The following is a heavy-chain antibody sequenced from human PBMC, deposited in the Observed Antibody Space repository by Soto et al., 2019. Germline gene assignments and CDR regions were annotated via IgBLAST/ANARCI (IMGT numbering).Heavy chain of an antibody. V-gene: IGHV4-30-4*01. J-gene: IGHJ4*02. D-gene: IGHD5-18*01. CDR3: AGQWIQLWAYFDY. CDR1: GDSISNSDYY. Sequence: PSETLSLTCTVSGDSISNSDYYWNWIRQSPGKGLEWIASIDYSGSTYYNPSLKSRVTISADRSKNQFSLKLSSVTAADTAVYYCAGQWIQLWAYFDYWGQGTLVTVSS. CDR2: IDYSGST.